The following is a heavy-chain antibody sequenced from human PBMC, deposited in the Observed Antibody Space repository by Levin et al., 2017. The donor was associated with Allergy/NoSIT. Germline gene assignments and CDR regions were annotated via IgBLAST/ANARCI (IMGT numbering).Heavy chain of an antibody. Sequence: PGGSLRLSCAVSGISISGSFWWSWVRQPPGQGLEWIGEVHHTGTTNYNPSPKSRVTISVDKSRSQFSLSLTSLTAADTAVYYCTRRGINMLKSQEDYNYYYVDLWGKGATVIVS. CDR1: GISISGSFW. D-gene: IGHD3-10*02. J-gene: IGHJ6*03. CDR2: VHHTGTT. CDR3: TRRGINMLKSQEDYNYYYVDL. V-gene: IGHV4-4*02.